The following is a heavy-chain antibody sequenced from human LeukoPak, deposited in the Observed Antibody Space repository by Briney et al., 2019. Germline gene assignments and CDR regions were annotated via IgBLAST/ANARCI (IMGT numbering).Heavy chain of an antibody. CDR1: GFTFDDYA. CDR2: ISGDGGST. Sequence: GGSLRLSSAASGFTFDDYAMHWVRQAPGKGLERVSLISGDGGSTYYADSVKGRFTISRDNSKNSLYLQMNSLRTEDTALYYCAKALGTYYYDSSGYYSAFDIWGQGTMVTVSS. D-gene: IGHD3-22*01. CDR3: AKALGTYYYDSSGYYSAFDI. J-gene: IGHJ3*02. V-gene: IGHV3-43*02.